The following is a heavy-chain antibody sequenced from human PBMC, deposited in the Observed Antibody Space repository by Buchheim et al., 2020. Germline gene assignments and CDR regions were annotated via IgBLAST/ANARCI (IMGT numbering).Heavy chain of an antibody. V-gene: IGHV4-34*01. D-gene: IGHD6-19*01. CDR2: INHSGIT. CDR3: ASARTGWYPMGI. CDR1: GGSFSDYV. J-gene: IGHJ4*02. Sequence: QVQLQQWGAGLLKPSETLSLTCAVYGGSFSDYVWNWIRQPPGKGLEWLGEINHSGITKYNPSLKRRVTISVDRSKNQLSMKLTSVTAADTAVYYCASARTGWYPMGIWDQGTL.